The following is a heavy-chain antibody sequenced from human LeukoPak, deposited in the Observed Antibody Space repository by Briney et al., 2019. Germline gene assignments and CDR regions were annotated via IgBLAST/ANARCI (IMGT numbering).Heavy chain of an antibody. V-gene: IGHV4-59*01. Sequence: PSETLSLTCTVSGGSISGSYWTWIRQPPGKGLEWIGQIYYTGSADYNPSLKSRITISVDTSKNQISLMVRSVTAADTAVYYCAGFGVNYDMDVWGQGTTVTVSS. D-gene: IGHD3-16*01. J-gene: IGHJ6*02. CDR3: AGFGVNYDMDV. CDR1: GGSISGSY. CDR2: IYYTGSA.